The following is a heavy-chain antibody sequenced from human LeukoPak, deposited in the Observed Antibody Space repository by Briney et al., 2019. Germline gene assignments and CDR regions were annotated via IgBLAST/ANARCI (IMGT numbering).Heavy chain of an antibody. D-gene: IGHD6-13*01. Sequence: TPSETLSLTCTVSGGSISSYYWSWIRQPPGKGLEWIGYIYYSGSTNYSPSLKSRVTISVDTSKNQFSLKLSSVTAADTAVYYCARVVQSSWFYYFDFWGQGTLVTVSS. CDR1: GGSISSYY. CDR3: ARVVQSSWFYYFDF. CDR2: IYYSGST. V-gene: IGHV4-59*01. J-gene: IGHJ4*02.